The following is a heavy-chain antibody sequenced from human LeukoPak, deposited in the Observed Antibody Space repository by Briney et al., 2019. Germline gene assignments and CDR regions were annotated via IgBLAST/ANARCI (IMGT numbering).Heavy chain of an antibody. J-gene: IGHJ4*02. CDR1: GYTFTSYD. CDR3: ARALTRYSTAWYGY. V-gene: IGHV1-2*02. D-gene: IGHD6-19*01. CDR2: LNPYSGGT. Sequence: VASVKVSCKASGYTFTSYDINWVRQAPGQGLEWMGWLNPYSGGTNYAQKFQGRVTLTRDTSITTAYMDLSSLTSDDTALYYCARALTRYSTAWYGYWGQGTLVTVSS.